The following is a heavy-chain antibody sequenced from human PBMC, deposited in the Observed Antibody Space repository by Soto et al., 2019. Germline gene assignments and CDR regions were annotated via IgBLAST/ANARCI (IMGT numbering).Heavy chain of an antibody. Sequence: QVHLVESGGGEVQSGRSLRLSCAASGFTFSSYGMHWVRQAPGKGLEWVAVISDDGSNKYYADSVKGRFTISRDNSESAVYLQMNSLRPDATAFYYCARAYYYGSGTSYTLYYWGQGTLVTVSS. V-gene: IGHV3-30*03. CDR1: GFTFSSYG. D-gene: IGHD3-10*01. CDR3: ARAYYYGSGTSYTLYY. J-gene: IGHJ4*02. CDR2: ISDDGSNK.